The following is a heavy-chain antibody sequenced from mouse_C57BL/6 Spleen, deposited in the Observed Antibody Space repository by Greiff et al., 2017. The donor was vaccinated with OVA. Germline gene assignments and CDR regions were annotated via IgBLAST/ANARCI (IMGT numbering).Heavy chain of an antibody. CDR1: GYTFTSYW. Sequence: QVQLQQPGAELVRPGSSVKLSCKASGYTFTSYWMHWVKQRPIQGLEWIGNIDPSDSETHYNQKFKDKATLTVDKSSSTAYMQLSSLTSEDSAVYYCARGEYGYPNYYDYWGQGTTLTVAS. J-gene: IGHJ2*01. CDR2: IDPSDSET. CDR3: ARGEYGYPNYYDY. V-gene: IGHV1-52*01. D-gene: IGHD2-2*01.